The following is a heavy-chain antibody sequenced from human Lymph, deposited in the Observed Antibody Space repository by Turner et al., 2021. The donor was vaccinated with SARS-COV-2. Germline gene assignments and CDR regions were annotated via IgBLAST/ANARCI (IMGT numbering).Heavy chain of an antibody. J-gene: IGHJ5*02. V-gene: IGHV1-69*04. Sequence: QVQLVQPGAEVKKPGSSVKVSCKASGGTFSSYAINWVRQAPGQGLEWMGRIIPILGIANYAQKYQGRVTITADNSTSTANMELSSLRSEETAVYYGARGRLDSYSGGYYSWFDPWGQGTLVTVSS. CDR3: ARGRLDSYSGGYYSWFDP. CDR1: GGTFSSYA. D-gene: IGHD1-26*01. CDR2: IIPILGIA.